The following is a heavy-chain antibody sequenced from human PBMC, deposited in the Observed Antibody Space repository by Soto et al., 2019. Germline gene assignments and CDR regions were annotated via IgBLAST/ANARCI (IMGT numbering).Heavy chain of an antibody. CDR1: RDTFNTYT. D-gene: IGHD3-10*01. CDR3: ARDNCFGSGSTMFVIDS. V-gene: IGHV1-69*08. J-gene: IGHJ4*02. CDR2: IIPRTDIA. Sequence: QVQLLQSGPEVKKPGSSVKVSCKASRDTFNTYTITWVRQAPGQGLGWMGRIIPRTDIANYAQKFEDGVSHTGSAATGTGYIELSSLGVDGPAIFHCARDNCFGSGSTMFVIDSWGQGTVVTVSS.